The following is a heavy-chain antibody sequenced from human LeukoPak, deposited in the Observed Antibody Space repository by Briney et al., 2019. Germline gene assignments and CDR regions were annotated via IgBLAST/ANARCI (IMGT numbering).Heavy chain of an antibody. J-gene: IGHJ4*02. CDR2: IWYDGSNK. V-gene: IGHV3-33*01. CDR3: ARDPGYSYGYGSFDY. D-gene: IGHD5-18*01. CDR1: GFTFSSYG. Sequence: GGSLRLSCAASGFTFSSYGVHWVRQAPGKGLEWVAVIWYDGSNKYYADSVKGRFTISRDNSKNTLYLQMNSLRAEDTAVYYCARDPGYSYGYGSFDYWGQGTLVTVSS.